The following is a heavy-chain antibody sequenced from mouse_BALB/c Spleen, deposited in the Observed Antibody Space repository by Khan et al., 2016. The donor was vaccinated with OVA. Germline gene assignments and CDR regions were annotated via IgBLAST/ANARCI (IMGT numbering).Heavy chain of an antibody. J-gene: IGHJ3*01. CDR2: VNPNTDNI. CDR1: GYSFTHYY. D-gene: IGHD2-14*01. CDR3: ARGYDFFAS. V-gene: IGHV1-26*01. Sequence: VRLQQSGPDLVKPGASVKISCKASGYSFTHYYMSWVKQSHGKSLEWIGRVNPNTDNINYNQEFKGKAILTVDKSSNTAYMELRSLTSEDSAVYFCARGYDFFASWGQGTLVTVSA.